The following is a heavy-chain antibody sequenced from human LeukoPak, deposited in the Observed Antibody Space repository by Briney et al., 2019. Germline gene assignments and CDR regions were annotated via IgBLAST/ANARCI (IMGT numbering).Heavy chain of an antibody. D-gene: IGHD3-22*01. CDR1: GGSISSNSYY. CDR3: ARISYDYYDSSGYMYDY. J-gene: IGHJ4*02. V-gene: IGHV4-39*07. CDR2: IYYSGST. Sequence: SETLSLTCAVSGGSISSNSYYWGWIRQPPGKGLEWIGSIYYSGSTYYNPSLKSRVTISVDKSKNQFSLKLSSVTAADTAVYYCARISYDYYDSSGYMYDYWGQGTLVTVSS.